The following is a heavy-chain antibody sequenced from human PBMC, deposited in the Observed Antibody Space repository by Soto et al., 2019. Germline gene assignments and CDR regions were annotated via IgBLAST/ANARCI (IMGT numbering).Heavy chain of an antibody. Sequence: QVQLQESGPGLVKPSETLSLTCSVSNGSISAYYWTWIRQPPGKGLEWFGFINYSGSTSYNPSLKSRVTMSVDTSKNQFSLKLSSVTAADTAVYYCAKYSGTYYVYWGQGTLVTVSS. V-gene: IGHV4-59*01. CDR1: NGSISAYY. CDR2: INYSGST. CDR3: AKYSGTYYVY. D-gene: IGHD1-26*01. J-gene: IGHJ4*02.